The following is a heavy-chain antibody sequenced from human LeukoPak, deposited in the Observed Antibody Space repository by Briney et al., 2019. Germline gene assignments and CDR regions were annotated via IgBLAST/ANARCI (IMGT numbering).Heavy chain of an antibody. J-gene: IGHJ4*02. CDR3: AKGPITMIVVVITTFDY. CDR2: ISGSGGST. V-gene: IGHV3-23*01. D-gene: IGHD3-22*01. CDR1: GFTSSSYA. Sequence: PGGSLRLSCAASGFTSSSYAMSWVRQAPGKGLEWVSAISGSGGSTYYADSVKGRFTISRDNSKNTLYLQMNSLRAEDTAVYYCAKGPITMIVVVITTFDYWGQGTLVTVSS.